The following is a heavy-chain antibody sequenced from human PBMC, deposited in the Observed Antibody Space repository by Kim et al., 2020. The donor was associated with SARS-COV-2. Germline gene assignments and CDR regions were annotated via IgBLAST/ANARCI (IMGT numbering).Heavy chain of an antibody. Sequence: GGSLRLSCAASGFTFSGYWMNWVRQAPGKGLEWVANIKQDGSEKYYADSVKGRFTISRDNAKNSLYLQMDSLRAEDTAVYYCARVGYSSSLAGRDYWC. J-gene: IGHJ4*01. D-gene: IGHD6-6*01. CDR3: ARVGYSSSLAGRDY. V-gene: IGHV3-7*01. CDR2: IKQDGSEK. CDR1: GFTFSGYW.